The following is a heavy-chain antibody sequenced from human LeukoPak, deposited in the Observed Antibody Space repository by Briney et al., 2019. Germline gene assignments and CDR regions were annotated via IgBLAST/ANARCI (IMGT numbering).Heavy chain of an antibody. CDR2: IYPGDSDT. CDR3: SRCGGSGCGELWDPYYCYCYMGV. Sequence: GESLKISCKGYGHNFTRYWIGWVRQMPGKGLGWMGIIYPGDSDTRYSPSFQGQVTISADKSISTAYLQWISLKASDTDMHYVSRCGGSGCGELWDPYYCYCYMGVWPKGPTVTVSS. J-gene: IGHJ6*03. D-gene: IGHD3-10*01. V-gene: IGHV5-51*01. CDR1: GHNFTRYW.